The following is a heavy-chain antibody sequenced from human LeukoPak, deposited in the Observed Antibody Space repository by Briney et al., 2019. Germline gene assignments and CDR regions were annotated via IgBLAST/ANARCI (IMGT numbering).Heavy chain of an antibody. J-gene: IGHJ4*02. CDR3: VKDWRDDSNCGGDSLQY. CDR1: GFTFSTYA. D-gene: IGHD2-21*02. Sequence: PGGSPPPSRGASGFTFSTYAMTSVRPPPWKGLVWVSSITVSGGRPYYADSVRGWFTISGDKSKNTLYLHLNSLRGEDTAVYYCVKDWRDDSNCGGDSLQYWGQGTLVTVSS. V-gene: IGHV3-23*01. CDR2: ITVSGGRP.